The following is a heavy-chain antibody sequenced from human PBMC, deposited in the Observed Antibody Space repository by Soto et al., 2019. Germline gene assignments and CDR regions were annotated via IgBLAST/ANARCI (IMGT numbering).Heavy chain of an antibody. J-gene: IGHJ6*02. Sequence: GGSLRLSCAAAGFTFKSYGMHWVRQAPGKGLEWVADISYDGNEVNYADSVKGRFHISRDNSMNTLYLQMNILRSEDTAVYYCAKQPPRGPLAEPGFSYQGVDVWGQGGAVTVSS. D-gene: IGHD1-1*01. CDR2: ISYDGNEV. CDR1: GFTFKSYG. V-gene: IGHV3-30*18. CDR3: AKQPPRGPLAEPGFSYQGVDV.